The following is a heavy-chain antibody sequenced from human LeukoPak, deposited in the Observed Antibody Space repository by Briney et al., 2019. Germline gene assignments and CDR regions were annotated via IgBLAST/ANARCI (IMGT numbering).Heavy chain of an antibody. J-gene: IGHJ4*02. V-gene: IGHV3-30-3*01. CDR1: GFTFSTYA. D-gene: IGHD3-10*01. CDR3: ARTTTPHYYGSGSYALGY. Sequence: PGGSLRLSCAASGFTFSTYAMHWVHQGPGKGLEWVAVISYDGSNKYYADSVKGRFTISRDNSKNTLYLQMSSLSAEDTAVYYCARTTTPHYYGSGSYALGYWGQGTLVTVPS. CDR2: ISYDGSNK.